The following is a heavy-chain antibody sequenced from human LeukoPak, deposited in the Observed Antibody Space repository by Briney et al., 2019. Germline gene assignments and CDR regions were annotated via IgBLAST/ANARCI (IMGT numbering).Heavy chain of an antibody. J-gene: IGHJ4*02. CDR3: VRGRHSANNYGGDY. D-gene: IGHD5-12*01. CDR1: GFTFSAYE. V-gene: IGHV3-48*03. Sequence: GGCLRLSCATSGFTFSAYEMNWVRQAPGKGLEWSSYICDSGVSIHYADSVRGRFSISRDNAKDALLLQMNTLRAEDTAVYYCVRGRHSANNYGGDYWGQGTLVTVSS. CDR2: ICDSGVSI.